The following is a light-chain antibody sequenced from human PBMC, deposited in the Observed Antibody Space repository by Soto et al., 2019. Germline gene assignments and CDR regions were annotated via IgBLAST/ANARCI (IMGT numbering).Light chain of an antibody. J-gene: IGKJ5*01. V-gene: IGKV3-11*01. CDR2: GAF. Sequence: IALAQSAFPLSLSPRESATLSCRASPSVTNYLAWYQQKPGQAPRLLIYGAFNRATGIPARFSGSGSGTDFTLTISSLEPEDFAVYYCQQRNIWPPVTFGQGTRLEIK. CDR1: PSVTNY. CDR3: QQRNIWPPVT.